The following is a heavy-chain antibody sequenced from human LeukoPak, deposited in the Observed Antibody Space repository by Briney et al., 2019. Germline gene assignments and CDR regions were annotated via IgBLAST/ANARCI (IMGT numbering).Heavy chain of an antibody. D-gene: IGHD3-10*01. V-gene: IGHV3-23*01. CDR3: AKGGVGSGKTFDS. Sequence: GGSLRLSCAASGFTFSSYAMSWVRQAPGKGLEWVSGIGGSGGSTYYADSVKGRFTISRDNSKNTLYLQMNSLRAEDTAMYYCAKGGVGSGKTFDSWGQGTLVTVSS. CDR1: GFTFSSYA. J-gene: IGHJ4*02. CDR2: IGGSGGST.